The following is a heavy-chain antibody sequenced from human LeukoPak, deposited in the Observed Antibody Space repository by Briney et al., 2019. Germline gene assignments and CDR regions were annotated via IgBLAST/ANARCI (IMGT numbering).Heavy chain of an antibody. CDR1: GYTLTSYG. CDR3: AREGVEWFGELLPSVY. V-gene: IGHV1-18*01. Sequence: ASVKVSCKASGYTLTSYGISWVRQAPGQGLEWMGWISAYNGNTNYAQKLQGRVTMTTDTSTSTAYMELRSLRSDDTAVYYCAREGVEWFGELLPSVYWGQGTLVTVSS. CDR2: ISAYNGNT. J-gene: IGHJ4*02. D-gene: IGHD3-10*01.